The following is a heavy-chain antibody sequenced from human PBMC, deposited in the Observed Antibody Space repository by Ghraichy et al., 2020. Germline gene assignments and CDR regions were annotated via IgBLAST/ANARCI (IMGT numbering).Heavy chain of an antibody. J-gene: IGHJ4*02. CDR3: ARFYYYDSSGEIDY. Sequence: SETLSLTCTVSGGSISSSSYYWGWIRQPPGKGLEWIGSIYYSGSTYYNPSLKSRVTISVDTSKNQFSLKLRSVTAADTAVYYCARFYYYDSSGEIDYWGQGTLVTVSS. CDR1: GGSISSSSYY. CDR2: IYYSGST. D-gene: IGHD3-22*01. V-gene: IGHV4-39*01.